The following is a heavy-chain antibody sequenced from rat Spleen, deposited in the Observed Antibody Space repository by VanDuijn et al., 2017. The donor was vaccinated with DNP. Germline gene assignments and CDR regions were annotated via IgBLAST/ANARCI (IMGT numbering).Heavy chain of an antibody. CDR2: ISYDGSST. V-gene: IGHV5-7*01. J-gene: IGHJ4*01. D-gene: IGHD5-1*01. Sequence: EVQLVESGGGLVQPGRSMKLSCAASGFTFSNYDMAWVRQAPKKGLEWVATISYDGSSTYYRDSVKGRFTNSRDNAKSTLYLQMESLRSEDTATYYCTTDRGTVSAMDAWGQGTSVTVSS. CDR3: TTDRGTVSAMDA. CDR1: GFTFSNYD.